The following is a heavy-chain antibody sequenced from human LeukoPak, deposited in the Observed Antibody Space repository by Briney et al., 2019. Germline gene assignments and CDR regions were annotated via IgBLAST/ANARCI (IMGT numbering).Heavy chain of an antibody. D-gene: IGHD4-17*01. V-gene: IGHV3-9*01. CDR2: ISWNSGSI. CDR3: AKAGDYGDSYYFDY. J-gene: IGHJ4*02. CDR1: GFTFDDYA. Sequence: GGSLRLSCAASGFTFDDYAMHWVRQAPGKGLDWVSGISWNSGSIGYADSVKGRFTISRDNAKNSLYLQMNSLRAEDTALYYCAKAGDYGDSYYFDYWGQGTLVTVSS.